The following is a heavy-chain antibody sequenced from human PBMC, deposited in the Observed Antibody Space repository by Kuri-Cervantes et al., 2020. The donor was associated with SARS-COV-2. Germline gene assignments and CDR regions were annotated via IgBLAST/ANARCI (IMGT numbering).Heavy chain of an antibody. Sequence: ASVKVSCKASGYTFTSYGISWVRQAPGQGLEWMGIINPSGGSTSYAQKFQGRVTMTRDTSTSTVYMELSSLRSEDTAVYYCAGEVRSGYYDSSGWLSWDYWGQGTLVTVSS. CDR2: INPSGGST. CDR3: AGEVRSGYYDSSGWLSWDY. D-gene: IGHD3-22*01. J-gene: IGHJ4*02. CDR1: GYTFTSYG. V-gene: IGHV1-46*01.